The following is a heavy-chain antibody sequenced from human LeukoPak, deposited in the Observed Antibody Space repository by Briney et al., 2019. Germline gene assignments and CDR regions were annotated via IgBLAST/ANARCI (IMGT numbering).Heavy chain of an antibody. J-gene: IGHJ3*02. D-gene: IGHD5-18*01. CDR3: AKVRAQLWSRDAFDI. Sequence: GGSLRLSCAASGFTFSSYAMSWVRQAPGKGLEWVSAISGSGGSTYYADSVKGRFTIPRDNSKNTLYLQMNSLRAEDTAVYYCAKVRAQLWSRDAFDIWGQGTMVTVSS. CDR2: ISGSGGST. CDR1: GFTFSSYA. V-gene: IGHV3-23*01.